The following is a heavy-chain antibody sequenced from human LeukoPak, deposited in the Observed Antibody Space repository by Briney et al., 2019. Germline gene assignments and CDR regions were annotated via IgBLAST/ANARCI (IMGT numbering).Heavy chain of an antibody. V-gene: IGHV3-21*01. CDR1: GFTFSTYT. CDR2: ISSGSSYI. CDR3: ARIPVARSYYFAY. D-gene: IGHD6-19*01. J-gene: IGHJ4*02. Sequence: GGSLRLSCAASGFTFSTYTMNWVRQAPGKGLEWVSSISSGSSYIYYADSVKGRFTISRDNAKNSLYLQMNSLSPDDTAVYYCARIPVARSYYFAYWGEGALVTVSS.